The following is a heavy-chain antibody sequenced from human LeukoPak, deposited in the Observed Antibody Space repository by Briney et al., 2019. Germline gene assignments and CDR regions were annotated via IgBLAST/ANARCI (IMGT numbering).Heavy chain of an antibody. D-gene: IGHD1-26*01. CDR1: GFTFSSYA. CDR2: ISYDGSNK. V-gene: IGHV3-30-3*01. J-gene: IGHJ4*02. Sequence: GGYLRLYCAASGFTFSSYAMHWVRQAPGKGLEWVAVISYDGSNKHYADSVRGRFTISRDNSKNTLYLEMNSLRAEDTAVYFCASAWELLRYFDYWGQGTLVTVSS. CDR3: ASAWELLRYFDY.